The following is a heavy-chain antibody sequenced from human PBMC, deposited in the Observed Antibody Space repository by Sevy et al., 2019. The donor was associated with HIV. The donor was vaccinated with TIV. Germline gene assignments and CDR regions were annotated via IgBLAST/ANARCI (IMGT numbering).Heavy chain of an antibody. CDR2: IWYDGRTE. Sequence: GGSLRLSCVASGFTFRSFSMHWVRQAPGKGLEWVAAIWYDGRTERYADSVQGRFTISRDNSKKRLYLQMNSLRDEDTAIYYCARDAARVIVPTAGFDSWGQGTLVTVSS. J-gene: IGHJ5*01. V-gene: IGHV3-33*01. CDR3: ARDAARVIVPTAGFDS. D-gene: IGHD1-1*01. CDR1: GFTFRSFS.